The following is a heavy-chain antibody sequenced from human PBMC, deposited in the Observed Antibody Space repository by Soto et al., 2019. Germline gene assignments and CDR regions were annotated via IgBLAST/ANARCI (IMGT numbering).Heavy chain of an antibody. CDR1: GFTFSNYL. CDR2: IKSDGSNT. CDR3: ARDTQYYDFWKSYYYYYGMDV. J-gene: IGHJ6*02. Sequence: GGSLRLSCAASGFTFSNYLMHWVRQAPGKGLVWVSRIKSDGSNTYYADSVKGRFTISRDNSKNTLYLQMNSLRAEDTAVYYCARDTQYYDFWKSYYYYYGMDVWGQGTTVTVSS. V-gene: IGHV3-74*01. D-gene: IGHD3-3*01.